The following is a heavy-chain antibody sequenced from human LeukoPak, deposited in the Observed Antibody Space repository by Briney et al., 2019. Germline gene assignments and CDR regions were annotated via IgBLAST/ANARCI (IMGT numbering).Heavy chain of an antibody. J-gene: IGHJ3*02. V-gene: IGHV3-30*04. CDR1: GFTFSSYA. Sequence: GGSLRLSCAASGFTFSSYAMHWVRQAPGKGLEWVAVISYDGSNKYYADSVKGRFTISRDNSKNTLYLQMNSLRAEDTAVYYCASGGSVVTLKAFDIWGQGTMVTVSS. D-gene: IGHD4-23*01. CDR3: ASGGSVVTLKAFDI. CDR2: ISYDGSNK.